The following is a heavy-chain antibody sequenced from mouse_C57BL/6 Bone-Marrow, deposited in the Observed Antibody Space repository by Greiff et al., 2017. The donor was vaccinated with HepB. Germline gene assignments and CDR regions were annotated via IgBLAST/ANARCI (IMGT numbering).Heavy chain of an antibody. V-gene: IGHV3-6*01. J-gene: IGHJ3*01. D-gene: IGHD4-1*01. CDR2: ISYDGSN. CDR1: GYSITSGYY. Sequence: ESGPGLVKPSQSLSLTCSVTGYSITSGYYWNWIRQFPGNKLEWMGYISYDGSNNYNPSLKNRISITRDTAKNQFFLKLNSVTTEDTATYYCARETGKAWFAYWGQGTLVTVSA. CDR3: ARETGKAWFAY.